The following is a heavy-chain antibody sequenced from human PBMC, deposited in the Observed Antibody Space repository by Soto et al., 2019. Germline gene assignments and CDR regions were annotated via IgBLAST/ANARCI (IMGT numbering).Heavy chain of an antibody. CDR3: ARDLDIVVVPANMLFDP. V-gene: IGHV3-30-3*01. CDR1: GFTFSSYA. Sequence: PGGSLRLSCAASGFTFSSYAMHWVRQAPGKGLEWVAVISYDGSNKYYADSVKGRFTISRDNSKNTLYLQMNSLRAEDTAVYYCARDLDIVVVPANMLFDPWGQGTLVTVSS. D-gene: IGHD2-2*03. J-gene: IGHJ5*02. CDR2: ISYDGSNK.